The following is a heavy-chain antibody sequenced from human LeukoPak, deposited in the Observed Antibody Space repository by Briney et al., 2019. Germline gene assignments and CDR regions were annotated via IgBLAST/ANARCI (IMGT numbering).Heavy chain of an antibody. Sequence: GGSLRLSCAASGFTFSSYGMHWVRQAPGKGLEWVAFIRYDGSNKYYADSVKGRFTISRDNSKNTLYLQMNSLRAEDTAVYYCAKLAAAGTRSPNWFDPWGQGTLVTVSS. D-gene: IGHD6-13*01. CDR1: GFTFSSYG. CDR2: IRYDGSNK. CDR3: AKLAAAGTRSPNWFDP. J-gene: IGHJ5*02. V-gene: IGHV3-30*02.